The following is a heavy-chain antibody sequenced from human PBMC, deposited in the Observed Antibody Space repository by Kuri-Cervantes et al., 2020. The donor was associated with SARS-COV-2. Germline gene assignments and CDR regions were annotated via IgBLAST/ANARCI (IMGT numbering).Heavy chain of an antibody. V-gene: IGHV4-31*03. CDR3: ARYYYDSRGYVFFDY. Sequence: SETLSLTCTVSGGSVSSGNDYWSWIRQPPGKGLEWIGYIYSGGTTYYSPSLKSRLTISMDTSKNHFSLKLGAVTAADTAMYYCARYYYDSRGYVFFDYWGRGNPVTVSS. CDR2: IYSGGTT. D-gene: IGHD3-22*01. CDR1: GGSVSSGNDY. J-gene: IGHJ4*02.